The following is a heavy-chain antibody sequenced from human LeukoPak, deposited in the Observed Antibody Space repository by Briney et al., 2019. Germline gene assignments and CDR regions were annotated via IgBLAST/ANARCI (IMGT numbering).Heavy chain of an antibody. J-gene: IGHJ4*02. D-gene: IGHD4-17*01. CDR3: AARRPHYGDYVY. CDR1: GFTFSDYA. V-gene: IGHV3-23*01. Sequence: GGSLRLSCEASGFTFSDYAMSWVRQAPGEGLEWVSSIDGGGGDPWYANSAKGRFTVSRDNSGNTLYLQMTALRAEDTAVYYCAARRPHYGDYVYWGLGTLVTVSS. CDR2: IDGGGGDP.